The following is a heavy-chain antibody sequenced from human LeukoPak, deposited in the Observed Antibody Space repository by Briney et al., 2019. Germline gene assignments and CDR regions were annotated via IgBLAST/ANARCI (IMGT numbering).Heavy chain of an antibody. Sequence: GGSLRLSCAGSGFTVSSDFMHWVRQAPGKGLEWVSVINPDDTTYYTDSVQGRFAISRDKSKNTLYLQMNNLKAEDTAIYYCVKGQGFILDCWGQGTPVTVSS. D-gene: IGHD3-16*02. V-gene: IGHV3-53*01. CDR3: VKGQGFILDC. J-gene: IGHJ4*02. CDR2: INPDDTT. CDR1: GFTVSSDF.